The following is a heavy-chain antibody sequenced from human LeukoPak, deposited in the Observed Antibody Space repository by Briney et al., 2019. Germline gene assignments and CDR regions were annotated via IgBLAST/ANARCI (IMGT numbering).Heavy chain of an antibody. J-gene: IGHJ4*02. V-gene: IGHV1-2*02. CDR1: GYTFGDYY. CDR3: ARASSPSLHALDY. Sequence: GASVKVSCKASGYTFGDYYIHWLRQAPGQGLEWMGWINPNSGGTNYAPKFQGRVTMTRDTSISTAYMELSRLRSDDTAVYYCARASSPSLHALDYWGQGTLVTVSS. CDR2: INPNSGGT.